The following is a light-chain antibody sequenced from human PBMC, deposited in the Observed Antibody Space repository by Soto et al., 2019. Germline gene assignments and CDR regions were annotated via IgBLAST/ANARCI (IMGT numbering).Light chain of an antibody. CDR3: QHFGGWSYP. CDR2: GAS. V-gene: IGKV3-20*01. Sequence: DIVLTQSPGTLSLSPGETATLSCRASQSVNSNYLAWYQQKPGQAPRLLIYGASARATGIPDRFSGSGSGTDFTLAISRLEPEDFAVYYCQHFGGWSYPFGQGTKLEIK. CDR1: QSVNSNY. J-gene: IGKJ2*01.